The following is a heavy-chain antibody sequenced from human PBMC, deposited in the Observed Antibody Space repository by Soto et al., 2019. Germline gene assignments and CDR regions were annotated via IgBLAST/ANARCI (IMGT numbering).Heavy chain of an antibody. CDR3: ATGRGVRGVIITTYYYYGLDV. CDR2: INHSGST. V-gene: IGHV4-34*01. J-gene: IGHJ6*02. D-gene: IGHD3-10*01. Sequence: LSLTCAVYGGSFSGYYWSWIRQPPGKGLEWIGEINHSGSTNYNPSLKSRVTISVDTSKNQFSLKLSSVSAADTAVYYCATGRGVRGVIITTYYYYGLDVWGQGTTVTVSS. CDR1: GGSFSGYY.